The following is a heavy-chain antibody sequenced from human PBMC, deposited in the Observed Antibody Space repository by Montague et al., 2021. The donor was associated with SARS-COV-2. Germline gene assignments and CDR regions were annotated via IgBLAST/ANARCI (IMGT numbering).Heavy chain of an antibody. CDR2: IYNSGPT. V-gene: IGHV4-61*09. CDR3: GRDSVPYGLDV. J-gene: IGHJ6*02. CDR1: GASIDTGNHY. Sequence: TLSLTCRVSGASIDTGNHYWTWIRQSAGQGLEWIGNIYNSGPTNYNPSLKSRVTTSLDRAKNHFSLLLSSVTAADTATYYCGRDSVPYGLDVWGQGTTVAVS.